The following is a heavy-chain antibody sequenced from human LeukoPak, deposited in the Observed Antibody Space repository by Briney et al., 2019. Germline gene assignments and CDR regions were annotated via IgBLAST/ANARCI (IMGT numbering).Heavy chain of an antibody. D-gene: IGHD6-6*01. CDR2: INHSGST. J-gene: IGHJ5*02. V-gene: IGHV4-34*01. Sequence: PSETLSLTCAVYGGSFSGYYWSWIRQPPGKGLEWIGEINHSGSTNYNPSLKSRVTISVDTSKNQFSLKLSSVTAADTAVYYCARHRSKQLARFDPWGQGTLVAVSS. CDR1: GGSFSGYY. CDR3: ARHRSKQLARFDP.